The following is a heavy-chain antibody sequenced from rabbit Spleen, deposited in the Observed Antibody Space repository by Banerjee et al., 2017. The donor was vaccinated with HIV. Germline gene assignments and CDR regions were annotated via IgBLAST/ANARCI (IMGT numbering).Heavy chain of an antibody. J-gene: IGHJ4*01. CDR1: RFTFGTYW. D-gene: IGHD6-1*01. V-gene: IGHV1S7*01. CDR3: VREAGYGGYGDANL. Sequence: QLEESGGDLVKPEGSLTLTCTASRFTFGTYWLCWIRQAPGKGLEWIGYIVPIFGVTYYANWVNGRFTISSHNAQNTLYLQLNSLTAADTATYFCVREAGYGGYGDANLWGPGTLVTVS. CDR2: IVPIFGVT.